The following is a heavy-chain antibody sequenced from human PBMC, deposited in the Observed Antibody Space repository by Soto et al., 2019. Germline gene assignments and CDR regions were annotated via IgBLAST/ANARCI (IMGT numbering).Heavy chain of an antibody. D-gene: IGHD6-13*01. CDR1: GFTFSDYY. CDR2: ISSSGSTI. J-gene: IGHJ6*02. Sequence: GSLRLSCAASGFTFSDYYMSWIRQAPGKGLEWVSYISSSGSTIYYADSVKGRFTISRDNAKNSLYLQMNSLRAEDTAVYYCAKDRDGAAAGPTKFYGMDVWGQGTTVTVSS. CDR3: AKDRDGAAAGPTKFYGMDV. V-gene: IGHV3-11*01.